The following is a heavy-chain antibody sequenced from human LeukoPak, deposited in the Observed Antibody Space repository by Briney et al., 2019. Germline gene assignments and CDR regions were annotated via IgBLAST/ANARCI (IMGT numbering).Heavy chain of an antibody. CDR1: GFTFDNFA. J-gene: IGHJ4*02. CDR2: ITGSGGST. D-gene: IGHD3-10*01. Sequence: PGVSLRLSCAPSGFTFDNFAMTWVRQAPRKGLEWVSEITGSGGSTYYADSVKGRFTISRDNSKNTLYLQMNSLRAEDTAIYYCARELFDFDYWGQGTLVTVSS. CDR3: ARELFDFDY. V-gene: IGHV3-23*01.